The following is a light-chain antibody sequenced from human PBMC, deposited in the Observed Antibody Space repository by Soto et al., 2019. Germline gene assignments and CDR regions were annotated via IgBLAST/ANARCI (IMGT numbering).Light chain of an antibody. CDR3: QQYEAYPLT. J-gene: IGKJ4*01. CDR1: QSINSW. V-gene: IGKV1-5*03. CDR2: KAS. Sequence: DIQPTQSPSTLSASVGDRVTITCRASQSINSWLAWYQQKPGKAPKLLVYKASSLESGVPSRFSGSGSGTEFTLTISTLQPDDFATYYCQQYEAYPLTFGGGTKVEI.